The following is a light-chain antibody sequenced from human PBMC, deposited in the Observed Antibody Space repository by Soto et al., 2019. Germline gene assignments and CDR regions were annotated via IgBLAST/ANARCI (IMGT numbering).Light chain of an antibody. CDR2: DVS. V-gene: IGLV2-23*02. J-gene: IGLJ1*01. CDR3: CSYAGSSTSYV. CDR1: GSDLGSYNL. Sequence: QSALTQPATVTVYPGQSITISYTGTGSDLGSYNLVSWYHQHPGKAPKLMIYDVSKRPSGVSNRFSGSKSGNTASLTISGLQAEDEADYYCCSYAGSSTSYVFGTGTKVTVL.